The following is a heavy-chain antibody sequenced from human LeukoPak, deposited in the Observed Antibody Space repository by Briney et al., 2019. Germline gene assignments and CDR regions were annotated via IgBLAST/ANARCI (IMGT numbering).Heavy chain of an antibody. CDR2: IYHSGST. CDR3: ARAIDSGDYQYKGFDP. CDR1: GGSIRSTTYY. J-gene: IGHJ5*02. Sequence: PSETLSLTCSVSGGSIRSTTYYWGWIRQPPGKGLEWIGSIYHSGSTYYNPSLKSRVTISVDTSKNQFSLKLSSVTAADTAIYYCARAIDSGDYQYKGFDPWGQGTLVTVSS. V-gene: IGHV4-39*07. D-gene: IGHD3-22*01.